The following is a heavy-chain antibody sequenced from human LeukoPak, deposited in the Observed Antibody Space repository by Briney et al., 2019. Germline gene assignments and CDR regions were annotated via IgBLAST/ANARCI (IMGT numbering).Heavy chain of an antibody. J-gene: IGHJ6*03. Sequence: GSLRLSCAASGFTFSSYWMSWVRQPPGKGLEWIGSFFYSGSTYYNPSFKSRVTISLDTPKNQLSLRLTSVTATDTAVYYCARQRPLLYNYYMDVWGKGTTVTVSS. CDR2: FFYSGST. D-gene: IGHD2-2*02. CDR3: ARQRPLLYNYYMDV. V-gene: IGHV4-39*01. CDR1: GFTFSSYW.